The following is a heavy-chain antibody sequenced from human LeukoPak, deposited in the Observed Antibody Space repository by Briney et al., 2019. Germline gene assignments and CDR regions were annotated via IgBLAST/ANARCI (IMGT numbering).Heavy chain of an antibody. CDR2: ITNSGSTI. CDR1: GFTFSDYY. D-gene: IGHD6-13*01. Sequence: GGSLRLSCAASGFTFSDYYMSWSRQAPGKGLEWISYITNSGSTIYYADSVKGRFTVSRDNAKNSLYLQMNTLRAEDTAVYYCATHIAEATALHYRGQGTLVTVSS. CDR3: ATHIAEATALHY. J-gene: IGHJ4*02. V-gene: IGHV3-11*01.